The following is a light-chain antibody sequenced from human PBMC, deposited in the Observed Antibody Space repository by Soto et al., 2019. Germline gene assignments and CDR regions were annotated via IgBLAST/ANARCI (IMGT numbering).Light chain of an antibody. CDR3: TSHAGTNNFPYV. J-gene: IGLJ1*01. Sequence: QSVLTQPPAASGSPGQSVTISCTGTSSDVGAYNYVSWYQHRPGKAPKLMIYEVTKRPSGVPDRFSGAKSGNTASLTVSGLQAEHEADYYCTSHAGTNNFPYVFGTGTKVTVL. CDR2: EVT. V-gene: IGLV2-8*01. CDR1: SSDVGAYNY.